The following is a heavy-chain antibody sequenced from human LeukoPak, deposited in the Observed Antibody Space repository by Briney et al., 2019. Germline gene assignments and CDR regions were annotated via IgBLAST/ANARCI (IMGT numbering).Heavy chain of an antibody. Sequence: PGGSLRLSCAASGFTFSSYGMHWVRQAPGKGLEWVAFIRYDGSNKYYADSVKGRFTISRDNSKNTLYLQMNSLRAEDTAVYYCAKSGFTCSGCFWFDPWGQGTLVTVSS. D-gene: IGHD6-19*01. CDR2: IRYDGSNK. V-gene: IGHV3-30*02. CDR1: GFTFSSYG. J-gene: IGHJ5*02. CDR3: AKSGFTCSGCFWFDP.